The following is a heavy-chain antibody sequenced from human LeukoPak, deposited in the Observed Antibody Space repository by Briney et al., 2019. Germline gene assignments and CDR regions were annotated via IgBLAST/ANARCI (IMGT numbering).Heavy chain of an antibody. Sequence: GGSLRLSCAASGFTFSSYGMHWVRQAPGKGLEWVAVISYDGSNKYYADSVKGRFTISRDNSKNTLYLQMNSLRAEDTAVYYCARDGIATNDYWGQGTLVTVSS. J-gene: IGHJ4*02. CDR1: GFTFSSYG. CDR2: ISYDGSNK. CDR3: ARDGIATNDY. D-gene: IGHD5-24*01. V-gene: IGHV3-30*03.